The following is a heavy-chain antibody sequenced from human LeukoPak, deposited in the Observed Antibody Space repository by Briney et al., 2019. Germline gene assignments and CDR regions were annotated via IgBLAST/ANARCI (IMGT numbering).Heavy chain of an antibody. CDR1: GFTFSSYA. Sequence: PGGSLRLSCAASGFTFSSYAMHWVRQAPGKGLEWVAVISYDGSNKYYADPVKGRFTISRDNSKNTLYLQMNSLRAEDTAVYYCARDQDFWSGRYYMDVWGKGTTVTVSS. D-gene: IGHD3-3*01. CDR2: ISYDGSNK. V-gene: IGHV3-30*04. CDR3: ARDQDFWSGRYYMDV. J-gene: IGHJ6*03.